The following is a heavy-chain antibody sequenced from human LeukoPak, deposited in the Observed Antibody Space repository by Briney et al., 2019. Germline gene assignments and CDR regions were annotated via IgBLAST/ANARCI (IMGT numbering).Heavy chain of an antibody. V-gene: IGHV1-2*02. CDR3: ARDGWYISYVDV. CDR1: GYTFTGYY. J-gene: IGHJ6*03. Sequence: GASVKVSCKASGYTFTGYYMHWVRQAPGQGLEWMGWINPNNGDTNYAQKFQGRVTMTRDTSISTAYMELSRLRSDDTAVYYCARDGWYISYVDVWGKGTTVTVSS. CDR2: INPNNGDT. D-gene: IGHD6-19*01.